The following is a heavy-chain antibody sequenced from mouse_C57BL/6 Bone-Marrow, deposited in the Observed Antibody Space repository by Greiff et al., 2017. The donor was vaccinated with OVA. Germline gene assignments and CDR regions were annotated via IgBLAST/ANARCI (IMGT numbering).Heavy chain of an antibody. CDR2: INPNNGGT. CDR1: GYTFTDYY. V-gene: IGHV1-26*01. CDR3: ARVLDSSGYTFAY. Sequence: VQLQQSGPELVKPGASVKISCKASGYTFTDYYMNWVKQSHGKSLEWIGDINPNNGGTSYNQKFKGKATLTVDKSSSTAYMELRSLTSEDSAVYYCARVLDSSGYTFAYWGQGTLVTVSA. J-gene: IGHJ3*01. D-gene: IGHD3-2*02.